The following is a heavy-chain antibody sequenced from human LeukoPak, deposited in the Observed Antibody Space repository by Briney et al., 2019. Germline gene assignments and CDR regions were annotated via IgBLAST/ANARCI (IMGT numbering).Heavy chain of an antibody. CDR2: IYHSGST. Sequence: PSETLSLTCTVSGYSISSGYYWGWIRQPPGKGLEWIGSIYHSGSTYYNPSLKSRVTISVDTSKNQFSLKLSSVTAADTAVYYCARSPLLLRPFDYWGQGTLVTVSS. CDR1: GYSISSGYY. CDR3: ARSPLLLRPFDY. V-gene: IGHV4-38-2*02. J-gene: IGHJ4*02. D-gene: IGHD2-15*01.